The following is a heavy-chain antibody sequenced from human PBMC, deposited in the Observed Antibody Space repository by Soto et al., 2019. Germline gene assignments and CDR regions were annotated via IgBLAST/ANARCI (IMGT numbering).Heavy chain of an antibody. CDR2: VNWNSGSV. CDR1: GFTFDDHA. CDR3: ARARTPGWAGDTYFDY. D-gene: IGHD1-7*01. J-gene: IGHJ4*02. Sequence: GGSLRLSCATSGFTFDDHAMHWVRQAPGKGLEWVSGVNWNSGSVDYADFVKGRFTISRDNANNSLYLQMSSLRTEDTALYFCARARTPGWAGDTYFDYWGQGTLVTVSS. V-gene: IGHV3-9*01.